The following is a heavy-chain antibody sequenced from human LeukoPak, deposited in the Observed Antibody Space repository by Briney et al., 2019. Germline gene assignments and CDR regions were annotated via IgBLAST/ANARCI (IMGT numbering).Heavy chain of an antibody. CDR3: ARDSSAYYYDSSGYYLGIKSYYFDY. V-gene: IGHV1-18*01. CDR2: ISAYNGNT. CDR1: GYTFTSYG. D-gene: IGHD3-22*01. J-gene: IGHJ4*02. Sequence: ASVKVSCKASGYTFTSYGISWVRQAPGQGLERMGWISAYNGNTNYAQKLQGRVTMTTDTSTSTAYMELRSLRSDDTAVYYCARDSSAYYYDSSGYYLGIKSYYFDYWGQGTLVTVSS.